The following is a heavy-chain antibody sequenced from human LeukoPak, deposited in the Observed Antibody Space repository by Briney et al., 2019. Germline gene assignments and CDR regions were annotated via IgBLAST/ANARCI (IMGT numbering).Heavy chain of an antibody. Sequence: SETLSLICTVSGGSISSYYWSWSRQPPGKGLEWIGYIYSSGSTNYNPSLKSRVTISVDTSKNQFSLKLTSVTAADTALYFCARGGRGSGTYYPSHLYYYYGMDVWGKGTTVTVSS. CDR3: ARGGRGSGTYYPSHLYYYYGMDV. V-gene: IGHV4-59*01. D-gene: IGHD3-10*01. CDR2: IYSSGST. CDR1: GGSISSYY. J-gene: IGHJ6*04.